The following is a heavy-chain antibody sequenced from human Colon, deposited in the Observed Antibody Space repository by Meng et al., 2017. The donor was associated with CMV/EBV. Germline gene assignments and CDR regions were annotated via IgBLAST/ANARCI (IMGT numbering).Heavy chain of an antibody. Sequence: GGSLRLSCAASGFTFSSYWMSWVRQAPGKGLEWVANIKQDGSEKYYVDSVRGRFTISRDNAKNSLYLQMNSLRVEDTAVYYCAKGLSASQYYFDSWGQGTLVTVSS. CDR3: AKGLSASQYYFDS. V-gene: IGHV3-7*03. J-gene: IGHJ4*02. D-gene: IGHD3-16*01. CDR1: GFTFSSYW. CDR2: IKQDGSEK.